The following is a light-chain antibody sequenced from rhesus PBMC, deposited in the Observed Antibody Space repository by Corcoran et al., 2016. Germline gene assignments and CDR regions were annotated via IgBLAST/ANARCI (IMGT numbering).Light chain of an antibody. CDR2: GES. Sequence: QVILTQSPATLPLSPGERATLSSRASKSVSSYLARYQQKPGQAPRLLSSGESSRATGIPDRFSGTGAGTDFSRTIRSLETEDVGVYHCYQHSSGYSFGQWTKVEI. CDR3: YQHSSGYS. J-gene: IGKJ2*01. V-gene: IGKV3-10*01. CDR1: KSVSSY.